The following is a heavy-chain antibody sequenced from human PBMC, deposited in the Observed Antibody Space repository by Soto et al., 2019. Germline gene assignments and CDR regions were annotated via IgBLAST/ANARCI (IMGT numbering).Heavy chain of an antibody. V-gene: IGHV4-30-4*01. D-gene: IGHD3-22*01. Sequence: PSETLSLTCTVSGGSISSGDYYWSWIRQPPGKGLEWIGYIYYSGSTYYNPSLKSRVTISVDTSKNQFSLKLSSVTAADTAVYYCAISSSGYSHFDYWGQGTLVTVSS. CDR1: GGSISSGDYY. J-gene: IGHJ4*02. CDR3: AISSSGYSHFDY. CDR2: IYYSGST.